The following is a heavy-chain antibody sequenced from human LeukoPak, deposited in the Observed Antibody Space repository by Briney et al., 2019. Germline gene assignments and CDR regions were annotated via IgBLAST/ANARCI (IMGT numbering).Heavy chain of an antibody. CDR3: ARALNGFDI. CDR1: GFTFSNYA. Sequence: PGGSLRLSCAASGFTFSNYAMSWVRQAPGKGLECVSTSGGSTYYADSVKGRFTISRDNSRNTLYLQMNSLRAEDMAVYYCARALNGFDIWGPGTLVTVSS. V-gene: IGHV3-23*01. J-gene: IGHJ3*02. CDR2: SGGST.